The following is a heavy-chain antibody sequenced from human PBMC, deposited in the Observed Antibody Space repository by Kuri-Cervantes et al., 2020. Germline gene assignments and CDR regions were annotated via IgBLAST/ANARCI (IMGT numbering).Heavy chain of an antibody. V-gene: IGHV3-74*01. J-gene: IGHJ4*02. CDR3: TTFEK. CDR1: GFTFSSYW. D-gene: IGHD1-14*01. CDR2: INSDGSST. Sequence: GESLKISCAASGFTFSSYWMHWVRQAPGKGLVWVSRINSDGSSTSYADSVKGRFTISRDNAKNTLYLQMNSLRGEDTAVYYCTTFEKWGQGTLVTVSS.